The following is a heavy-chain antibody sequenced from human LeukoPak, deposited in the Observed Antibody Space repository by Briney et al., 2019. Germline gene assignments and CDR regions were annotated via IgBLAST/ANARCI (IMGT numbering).Heavy chain of an antibody. CDR3: ARSQFGSGGMDV. CDR2: IYSRGST. J-gene: IGHJ6*02. CDR1: GFTVSSNY. Sequence: GGSLRLSCAASGFTVSSNYINWVRQAPGKGLEWVSVIYSRGSTYYADSVKGRFTISIDNSKNTLYLQMESLRAEDTAVYYCARSQFGSGGMDVWGQGTTVTVSS. V-gene: IGHV3-53*01. D-gene: IGHD3-10*01.